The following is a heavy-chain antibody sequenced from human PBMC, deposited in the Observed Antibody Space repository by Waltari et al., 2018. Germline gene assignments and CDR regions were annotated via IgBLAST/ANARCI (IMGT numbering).Heavy chain of an antibody. D-gene: IGHD4-17*01. CDR1: GFPLSSGGMC. CDR3: VKSMTVTTESLDS. CDR2: IGYDGSLK. V-gene: IGHV2-70*02. J-gene: IGHJ4*02. Sequence: QVTLRETGPALVKATQTLTLTCTFSGFPLSSGGMCVSWIRQHPGKGLEWVGVIGYDGSLKYYADSVKGRFTISRDTSKNTVYLEMNSLRVEDTALYYCVKSMTVTTESLDSWGQGTPVSVSS.